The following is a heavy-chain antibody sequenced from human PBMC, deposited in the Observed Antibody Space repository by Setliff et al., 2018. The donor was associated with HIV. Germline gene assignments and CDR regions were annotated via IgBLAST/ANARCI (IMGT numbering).Heavy chain of an antibody. CDR2: ISSDGNDK. D-gene: IGHD3-22*01. Sequence: GGSLRLSCAASGFTFSTFPMHWLRQAPGKELEWVAMISSDGNDKYNADSVNGRFTISRDNSENTLYLQMNGLRSGDTAVYYCARVTSDSSGYYWGYYFDYWGQGTRVTVSS. CDR3: ARVTSDSSGYYWGYYFDY. CDR1: GFTFSTFP. V-gene: IGHV3-30*04. J-gene: IGHJ4*02.